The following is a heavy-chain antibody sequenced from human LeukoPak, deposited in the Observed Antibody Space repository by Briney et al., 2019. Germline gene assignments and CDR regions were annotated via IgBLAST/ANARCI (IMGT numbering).Heavy chain of an antibody. CDR3: ARENYGMYYYGSGSYYYYYMDV. V-gene: IGHV3-21*01. D-gene: IGHD3-10*01. CDR2: ISSSSSYI. Sequence: GGSLRLSCAASGFTFDDYAMHWVRQAPGKGLEWVSSISSSSSYIYYADSVKGRFTISRGNVKNSLYLQMNSLRAEDTAVYYCARENYGMYYYGSGSYYYYYMDVWGKGTTVTISS. J-gene: IGHJ6*03. CDR1: GFTFDDYA.